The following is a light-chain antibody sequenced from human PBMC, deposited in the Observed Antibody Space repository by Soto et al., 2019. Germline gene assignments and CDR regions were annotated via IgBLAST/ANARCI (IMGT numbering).Light chain of an antibody. CDR2: GGS. Sequence: VLTQSPGTLSLSPGERATLSCRASQSVRSSYLAWYQQKPGQAPRLLIYGGSNRATGITARFSGSGSATTFTLTISRMEPEDSAVYFCQQYDWSPMYTFGQGTKLEIK. CDR3: QQYDWSPMYT. V-gene: IGKV3-20*01. J-gene: IGKJ2*01. CDR1: QSVRSSY.